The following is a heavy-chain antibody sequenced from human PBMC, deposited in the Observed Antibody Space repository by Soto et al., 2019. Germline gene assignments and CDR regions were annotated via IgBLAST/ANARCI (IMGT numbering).Heavy chain of an antibody. V-gene: IGHV1-69*02. CDR1: GGTFSSYT. Sequence: QVQLVQSGAEVRKPGSSVKVSCKASGGTFSSYTINWVRQAPGQGLEWMGRIIPILEIANYAQKFQGRVTLTGDKSTSTACMELSSLRSEDTGVYYCARGVAAAVLPSRFDPWGQGAPVTVSS. CDR2: IIPILEIA. CDR3: ARGVAAAVLPSRFDP. J-gene: IGHJ5*02. D-gene: IGHD6-13*01.